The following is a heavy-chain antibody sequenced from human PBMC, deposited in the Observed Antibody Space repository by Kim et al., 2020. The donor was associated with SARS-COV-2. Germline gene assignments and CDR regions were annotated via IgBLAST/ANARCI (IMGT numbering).Heavy chain of an antibody. J-gene: IGHJ4*02. V-gene: IGHV3-43*01. Sequence: GGSLRLSCAASGFTFDDYTMHWVRQAPGKGLEWVSLISWDGGSTYYADSVKGRFTISRDNSKNSLYLQMNSLRTEDTALYYCAKDQLTYYYGSGSYMQQGFDYWGQGTLVTVSS. D-gene: IGHD3-10*01. CDR2: ISWDGGST. CDR3: AKDQLTYYYGSGSYMQQGFDY. CDR1: GFTFDDYT.